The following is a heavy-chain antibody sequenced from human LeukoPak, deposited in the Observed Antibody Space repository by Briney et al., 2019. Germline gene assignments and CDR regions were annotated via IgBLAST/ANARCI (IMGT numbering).Heavy chain of an antibody. CDR2: IIPIFGTA. Sequence: SVRVSCKASGGTFSSYAISWVRQAPGQGLEWMGGIIPIFGTANYAQKFQGRVTITADKSTSTAYMELSSLRSEDTAVYYCARGGYCSSTSCYSGGYYYYYMDVWGKGTTVTVSS. D-gene: IGHD2-2*01. CDR3: ARGGYCSSTSCYSGGYYYYYMDV. J-gene: IGHJ6*03. V-gene: IGHV1-69*06. CDR1: GGTFSSYA.